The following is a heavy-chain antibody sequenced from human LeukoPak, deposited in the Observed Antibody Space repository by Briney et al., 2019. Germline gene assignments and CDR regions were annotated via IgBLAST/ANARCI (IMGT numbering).Heavy chain of an antibody. CDR2: INYSGST. J-gene: IGHJ5*02. D-gene: IGHD2-15*01. Sequence: SETLSLTCTVSGGSISSSSYYWGCIRQPPGKGLEWIGSINYSGSTYYNPSLKSRVTISVDTSKNQFSLKLSSVTAADTAVYYCARTYCSGGSCYSARWFDPWGQGTLVTVSS. CDR1: GGSISSSSYY. CDR3: ARTYCSGGSCYSARWFDP. V-gene: IGHV4-39*01.